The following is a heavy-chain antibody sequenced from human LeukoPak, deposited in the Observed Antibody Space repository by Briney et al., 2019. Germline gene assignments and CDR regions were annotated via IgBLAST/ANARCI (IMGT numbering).Heavy chain of an antibody. V-gene: IGHV4-59*04. CDR3: ARQTGAGLFILP. Sequence: GSLRLSCAASGFTFSSYWMSWVRQPPGKALEWIGNIFYSGSTYYSPSLKSRVTISLDTSRNQFSLILTSVTAADTAVYYCARQTGAGLFILPGGQGTLVTVSS. J-gene: IGHJ4*02. D-gene: IGHD3-3*01. CDR1: GFTFSSYW. CDR2: IFYSGST.